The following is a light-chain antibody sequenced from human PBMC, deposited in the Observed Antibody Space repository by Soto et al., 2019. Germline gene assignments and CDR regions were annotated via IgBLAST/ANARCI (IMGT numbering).Light chain of an antibody. CDR3: QSYDSSLSVV. Sequence: QSVLTQPPSVSVAPGQRVTISCTGSSSNIGAGYEVHWYQQVPGTAPKLLIYGNSNRPSGVPDRFSGSKSGTSASLAITGLQAEDEADYYCQSYDSSLSVVFGGGTKLTVL. CDR1: SSNIGAGYE. CDR2: GNS. J-gene: IGLJ2*01. V-gene: IGLV1-40*01.